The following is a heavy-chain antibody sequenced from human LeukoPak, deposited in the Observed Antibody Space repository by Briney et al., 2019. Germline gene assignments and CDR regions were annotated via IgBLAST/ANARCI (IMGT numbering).Heavy chain of an antibody. J-gene: IGHJ4*02. Sequence: GGSLRLSCAASGFTFSSYSMNWVRQAPGKGLEWVSYVSSSSSTIYYADSVKGRFTISRDNAKNSLYLQMNSLRAEDTAVYYCARLGRSEYCSSTSCSVFDYWGQGTLVTVSS. CDR1: GFTFSSYS. D-gene: IGHD2-2*01. CDR2: VSSSSSTI. CDR3: ARLGRSEYCSSTSCSVFDY. V-gene: IGHV3-48*04.